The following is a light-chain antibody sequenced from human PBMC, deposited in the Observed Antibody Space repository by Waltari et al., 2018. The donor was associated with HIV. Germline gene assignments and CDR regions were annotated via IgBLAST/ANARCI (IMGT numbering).Light chain of an antibody. Sequence: ITMTQSPSSVSASIGDRVTITCRASLALNNGLAWYQQRPGKAPNLRIYGASTLRSGVPYRFGGSGSGTEYTLTISNLQPEDFATYYCQQGNGFPYTFGQGTKLEMK. CDR1: LALNNG. CDR3: QQGNGFPYT. CDR2: GAS. J-gene: IGKJ2*01. V-gene: IGKV1-12*01.